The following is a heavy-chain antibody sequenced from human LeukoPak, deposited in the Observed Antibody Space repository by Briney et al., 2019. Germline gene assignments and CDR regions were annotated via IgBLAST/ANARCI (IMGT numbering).Heavy chain of an antibody. D-gene: IGHD5-12*01. CDR3: AGLSGSAPYFDY. J-gene: IGHJ4*02. V-gene: IGHV1-69*05. CDR1: GGTFSSYA. Sequence: SVKVSCKASGGTFSSYAISWMRQAPGQGLEWMGGIIPIFGTANYAQKFQGRVTITTDESTSTAYMELSSLRSEDTAVYYCAGLSGSAPYFDYWGQGTLVTVSS. CDR2: IIPIFGTA.